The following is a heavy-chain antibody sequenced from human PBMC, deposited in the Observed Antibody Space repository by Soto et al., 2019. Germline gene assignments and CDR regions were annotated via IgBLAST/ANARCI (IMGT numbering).Heavy chain of an antibody. CDR1: GYSFTSYW. D-gene: IGHD3-22*01. Sequence: EVQLVQSGAEVKKPGESLRISCKGSGYSFTSYWISWVRQMPGKGLEWMGRIDPSDSYTNYSPSFQGHVTISADKSISTAYLQGSSLKASDTAMYYCARGGIVVVMDLHYGMDVWGQGTTVTVSS. V-gene: IGHV5-10-1*03. CDR3: ARGGIVVVMDLHYGMDV. J-gene: IGHJ6*02. CDR2: IDPSDSYT.